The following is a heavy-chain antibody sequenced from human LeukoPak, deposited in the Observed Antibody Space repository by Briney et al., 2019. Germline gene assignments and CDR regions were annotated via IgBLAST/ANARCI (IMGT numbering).Heavy chain of an antibody. D-gene: IGHD6-13*01. CDR3: AKDFEGSSWPLYFDY. J-gene: IGHJ4*02. CDR2: ISSSSSYI. V-gene: IGHV3-21*04. Sequence: GGSLRLSCAASGFTFSSYSMNWVRQAPGKGLEWVSSISSSSSYIYYADSVKGRFTISRDNAKNSLYLQMNSLRAEDTALYYCAKDFEGSSWPLYFDYWGQGTLVTVSS. CDR1: GFTFSSYS.